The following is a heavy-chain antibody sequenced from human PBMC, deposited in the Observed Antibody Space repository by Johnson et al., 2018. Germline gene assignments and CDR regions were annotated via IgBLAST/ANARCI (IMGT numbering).Heavy chain of an antibody. D-gene: IGHD1-1*01. CDR1: GFTFSSYS. V-gene: IGHV3-48*01. Sequence: VQLVESGGGVVQPGRSLRLSCAASGFTFSSYSMSWIRRAPGKGLEWVSYISSSGSTIYYADSVKGRFTISRDNSKNALFLQMNSLRGEDTAVYYCAKGIGERRPAQYYYYYWDVRGKGTTVTGSS. CDR2: ISSSGSTI. J-gene: IGHJ6*03. CDR3: AKGIGERRPAQYYYYYWDV.